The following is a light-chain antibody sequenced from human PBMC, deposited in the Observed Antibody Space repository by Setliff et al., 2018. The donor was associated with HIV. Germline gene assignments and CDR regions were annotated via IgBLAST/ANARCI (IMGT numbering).Light chain of an antibody. CDR1: YSNIGEGYG. J-gene: IGLJ1*01. CDR3: QAYDSSPSVSGFV. Sequence: QSVLTQPPSVSGAPGQRVTISCTGSYSNIGEGYGVHWYQQLPGTAPKLLIYGDCNRPSGVPDRFSGSKSGTSASLAITGLQAEDEADYYCQAYDSSPSVSGFVFGTGTKVTVL. CDR2: GDC. V-gene: IGLV1-40*01.